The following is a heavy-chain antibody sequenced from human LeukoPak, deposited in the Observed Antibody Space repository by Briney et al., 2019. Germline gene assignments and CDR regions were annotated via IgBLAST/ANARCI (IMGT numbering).Heavy chain of an antibody. CDR3: ARGIVVGRNWFDP. V-gene: IGHV3-74*01. CDR1: GFTFSSYW. D-gene: IGHD2-2*01. CDR2: INSDGSST. J-gene: IGHJ5*02. Sequence: QTGGSLRLSCAASGFTFSSYWMHWVRQAPGKGLVWVSRINSDGSSTSYADSLKGRFTISRDNAKNTLYLQMNSLRAEDTAVYYCARGIVVGRNWFDPWGQGTLVTVSS.